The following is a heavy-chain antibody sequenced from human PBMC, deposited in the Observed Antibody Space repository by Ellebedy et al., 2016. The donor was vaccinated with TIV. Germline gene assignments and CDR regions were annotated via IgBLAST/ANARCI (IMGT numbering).Heavy chain of an antibody. CDR1: GFTFSSYG. CDR3: AKARAAAYYYYYGMDV. CDR2: ISYDGSNK. J-gene: IGHJ6*02. Sequence: GGSLRLSXAASGFTFSSYGMHWVRQAPGKGLEWVAVISYDGSNKYYADSVKGRFTISRDNSKNTLYLQMNSLRAEDTAVYYCAKARAAAYYYYYGMDVWGQGTTVTVSS. D-gene: IGHD2-2*01. V-gene: IGHV3-30*18.